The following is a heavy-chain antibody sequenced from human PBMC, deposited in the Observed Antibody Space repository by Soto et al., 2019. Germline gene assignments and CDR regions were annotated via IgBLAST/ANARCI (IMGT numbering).Heavy chain of an antibody. Sequence: QVQLVQSGAEVKKPGSSVKVSCKASGGTFSSYAISWVRQAPGQGLEWMGGIIPIFGTANYAQKFQGRVTITADESTRTAYMELSSLRSEDTAVYYCASGGPHYDFWSGYPIGYYYYGMDVWGQGTTVTVSS. J-gene: IGHJ6*02. V-gene: IGHV1-69*01. CDR2: IIPIFGTA. CDR1: GGTFSSYA. D-gene: IGHD3-3*01. CDR3: ASGGPHYDFWSGYPIGYYYYGMDV.